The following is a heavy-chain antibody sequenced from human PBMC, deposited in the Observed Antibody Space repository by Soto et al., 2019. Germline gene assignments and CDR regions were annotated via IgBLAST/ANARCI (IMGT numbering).Heavy chain of an antibody. CDR2: ISAYNGNT. V-gene: IGHV1-18*01. J-gene: IGHJ4*01. Sequence: ASVKVSCKASGYTFTSYGISWVRQAPGQGLEWMGWISAYNGNTNYAQKLQGRVTMTTDTSTSTAYMELRSLRSDDTAVYYCAREKAPIIVATMSEPGYWGHGTLVTVSS. D-gene: IGHD5-12*01. CDR3: AREKAPIIVATMSEPGY. CDR1: GYTFTSYG.